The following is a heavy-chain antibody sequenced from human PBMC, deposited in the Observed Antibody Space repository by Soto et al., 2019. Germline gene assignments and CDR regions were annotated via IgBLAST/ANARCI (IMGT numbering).Heavy chain of an antibody. CDR3: ARDPDYYDSSGIPGY. CDR2: IYYSGST. CDR1: GGSISSYY. V-gene: IGHV4-59*12. Sequence: PSETLSLTCTVSGGSISSYYWSWIRQPPGKGLEWIGYIYYSGSTNYNPSLKSRVTISVDTSKNQFSLKLSSVTAADTAVYYCARDPDYYDSSGIPGYWGQGTLVTVSS. D-gene: IGHD3-22*01. J-gene: IGHJ4*02.